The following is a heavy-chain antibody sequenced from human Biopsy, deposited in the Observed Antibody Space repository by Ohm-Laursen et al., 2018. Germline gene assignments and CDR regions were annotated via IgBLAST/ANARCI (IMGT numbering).Heavy chain of an antibody. CDR1: GFSFSDNY. J-gene: IGHJ5*01. D-gene: IGHD2-15*01. Sequence: SLRLSCAASGFSFSDNYMDWVRQAPGKGLERVGSIRDKANSYTTDYAASVKGRFIISRDDSKNSLYLQMNSLKTEDTALYYCARAGRYCSGGGCYSWFDSWGQGTLVTVSS. CDR2: IRDKANSYTT. V-gene: IGHV3-72*01. CDR3: ARAGRYCSGGGCYSWFDS.